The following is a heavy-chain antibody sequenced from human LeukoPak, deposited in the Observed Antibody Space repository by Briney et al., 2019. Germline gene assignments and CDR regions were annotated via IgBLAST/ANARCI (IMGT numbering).Heavy chain of an antibody. CDR2: ITNDGSST. D-gene: IGHD1-26*01. CDR3: VRDLGGRSGH. V-gene: IGHV3-74*01. Sequence: PGGSLRLSCAASGFTFSSYAMSWVRQAPGKGLVWVSRITNDGSSTTYADSVKGRFTIFRDNAKNTLYLQMNSLRAEDTAVYYCVRDLGGRSGHWGQGTLVTVSS. J-gene: IGHJ4*02. CDR1: GFTFSSYA.